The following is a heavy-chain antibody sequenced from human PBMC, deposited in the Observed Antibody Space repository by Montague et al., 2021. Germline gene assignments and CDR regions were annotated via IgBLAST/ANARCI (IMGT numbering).Heavy chain of an antibody. D-gene: IGHD3-10*01. CDR2: TYYRSTWYT. CDR1: GDSVSNNNAA. V-gene: IGHV6-1*01. Sequence: PALVKPTQTLTLTCAISGDSVSNNNAAWNWIRESPSRGLEWLGRTYYRSTWYTDYAVSVKGRIAINPDTSKNQFSLQLNSVTPEDTAVYYCAREGVGDLLFSFDSWGQGTLVTVSS. J-gene: IGHJ4*02. CDR3: AREGVGDLLFSFDS.